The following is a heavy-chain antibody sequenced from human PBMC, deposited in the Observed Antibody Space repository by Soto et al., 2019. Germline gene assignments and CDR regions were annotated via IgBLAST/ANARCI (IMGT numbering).Heavy chain of an antibody. CDR2: IYYSGST. CDR1: GGSISSSSYY. D-gene: IGHD3-10*01. Sequence: SETLSLTCTVSGGSISSSSYYWGWIRQPPGKGLEWIGSIYYSGSTYYNPSLKSRVTISVDTSKNQFSLKLSSVTAADTAVYYCARHITMVRGVIMYYYGMDVWGQGPTVTVSS. CDR3: ARHITMVRGVIMYYYGMDV. V-gene: IGHV4-39*01. J-gene: IGHJ6*02.